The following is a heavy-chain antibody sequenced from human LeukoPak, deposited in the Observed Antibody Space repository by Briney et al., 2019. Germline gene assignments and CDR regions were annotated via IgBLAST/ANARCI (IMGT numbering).Heavy chain of an antibody. D-gene: IGHD5-12*01. V-gene: IGHV4-34*01. Sequence: SETLSLTCAVYGGSFSGYYWSWIRQPPGKGLEWIGEINHSGSTNYNPSLKSRVTISVDTSKNQFSLKLSSVTAADTAVYYCAKDIVATTDQDAFDIWGQGTMVTVSS. J-gene: IGHJ3*02. CDR2: INHSGST. CDR1: GGSFSGYY. CDR3: AKDIVATTDQDAFDI.